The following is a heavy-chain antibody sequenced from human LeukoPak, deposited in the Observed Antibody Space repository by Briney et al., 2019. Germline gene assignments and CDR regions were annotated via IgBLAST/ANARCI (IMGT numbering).Heavy chain of an antibody. V-gene: IGHV1-69*01. CDR3: ARNLDRSYYDFWSGYYVGMDV. D-gene: IGHD3-3*01. CDR2: IIPIFGTG. CDR1: GGTFSSYA. Sequence: GASVKVSCKASGGTFSSYAISWVRQAPGQGLEWMGGIIPIFGTGNYAQKFQGRVTITADESTSTAYMELSSLRSEDTAVYYCARNLDRSYYDFWSGYYVGMDVWGQGTTVTVSS. J-gene: IGHJ6*02.